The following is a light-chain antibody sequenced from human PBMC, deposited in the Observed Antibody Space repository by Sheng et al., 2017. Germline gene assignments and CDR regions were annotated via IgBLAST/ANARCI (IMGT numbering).Light chain of an antibody. Sequence: EIVMTQSPATLSVSPGERAALSCRASQSVSSELAWYQQRPGQAPRLLIYDASTRATGIPDRFSGSGSGTDFTLTISGLEPEDFAVYYCQQYGTSPPITFGGGTKVEI. CDR3: QQYGTSPPIT. CDR1: QSVSSE. V-gene: IGKV3-20*01. CDR2: DAS. J-gene: IGKJ4*01.